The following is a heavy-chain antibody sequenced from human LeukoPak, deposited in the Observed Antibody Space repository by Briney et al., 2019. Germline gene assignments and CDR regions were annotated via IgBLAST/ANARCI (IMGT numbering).Heavy chain of an antibody. CDR1: GFTFSSYA. V-gene: IGHV3-30-3*01. CDR3: ARVRGDTATYYYYYGMDV. CDR2: ISYDGSNK. Sequence: PGGSLRLSCAASGFTFSSYAMHWVRQAPGKGLEWVAVISYDGSNKYYADSVKGRFTISRDNSKNTLYLQMNSLRAEDTAVYYCARVRGDTATYYYYYGMDVWGQGTTVTVSS. D-gene: IGHD5-18*01. J-gene: IGHJ6*02.